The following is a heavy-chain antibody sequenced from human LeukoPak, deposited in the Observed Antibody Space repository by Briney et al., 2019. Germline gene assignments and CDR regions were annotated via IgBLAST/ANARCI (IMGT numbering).Heavy chain of an antibody. CDR3: ARSYDTNFDY. D-gene: IGHD3-3*01. J-gene: IGHJ4*02. CDR2: IYFSGST. CDR1: GGSIRSYY. V-gene: IGHV4-59*01. Sequence: SETLSLTCTVSGGSIRSYYWSWIRQPPGKGLEWIGYIYFSGSTSYDPSLKSRVTISVDRSKNQFSLKLSSVAAADTAVYYCARSYDTNFDYWGQGTLVTVSS.